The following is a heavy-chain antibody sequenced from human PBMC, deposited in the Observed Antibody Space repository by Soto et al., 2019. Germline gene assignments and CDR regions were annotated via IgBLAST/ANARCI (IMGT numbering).Heavy chain of an antibody. CDR1: GYTFTSYA. Sequence: QVQLVQSGAEVKKPGASVKVSCKASGYTFTSYAMHWVRQAPGQRLEWMGWINAGNGNTKYSQKFQGRVTITRDTSARTAYLELSSLRAEDTAVYYCARVGNGNYGGGNWFDPWGQGTLVTVSS. V-gene: IGHV1-3*01. CDR3: ARVGNGNYGGGNWFDP. J-gene: IGHJ5*02. D-gene: IGHD1-7*01. CDR2: INAGNGNT.